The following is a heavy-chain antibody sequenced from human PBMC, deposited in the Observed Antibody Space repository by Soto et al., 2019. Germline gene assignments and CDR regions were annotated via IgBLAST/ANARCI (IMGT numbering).Heavy chain of an antibody. CDR3: VKGGFTVTTIDH. CDR2: ISGSGDYT. V-gene: IGHV3-23*01. D-gene: IGHD4-17*01. Sequence: EVKLSEYGGALVQPGGSLRVSCVGSGFTLTAFVMTWVRQAPGKGLEWVSVISGSGDYTSYADSVRGRFTISRDNSRNTLYLQMDSLRADDTAVYYCVKGGFTVTTIDHWGQGTLVAVSS. J-gene: IGHJ4*02. CDR1: GFTLTAFV.